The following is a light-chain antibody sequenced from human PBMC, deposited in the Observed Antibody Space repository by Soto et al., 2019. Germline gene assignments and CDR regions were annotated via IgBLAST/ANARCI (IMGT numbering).Light chain of an antibody. Sequence: DIQMTQSPSTLSSSLGNIVTISCRAIQCISRCLAWYQQKPGKAPTLLIYHASSLESGVPSRFSGSGSGTEFTLTISSLQPDDFATYYCQNYNSYSEEFGQGTKVDIK. V-gene: IGKV1-5*01. J-gene: IGKJ1*01. CDR2: HAS. CDR1: QCISRC. CDR3: QNYNSYSEE.